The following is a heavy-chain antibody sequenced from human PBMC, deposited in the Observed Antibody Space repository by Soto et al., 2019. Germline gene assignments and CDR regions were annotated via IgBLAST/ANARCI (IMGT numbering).Heavy chain of an antibody. CDR2: IDPSGGCT. D-gene: IGHD3-10*01. J-gene: IGHJ4*01. CDR3: ARAQRDNTGSHYLDY. V-gene: IGHV1-46*03. CDR1: GYSFTSYY. Sequence: QVHLVQSGAEVKKPGASVKVSCRASGYSFTSYYIYWIRQAPGQGLEWMGRIDPSGGCTRYAQNFQGRVTMTRDTSTSSAYMELGSLRSEETAVYYCARAQRDNTGSHYLDYWGQGSLVTVSS.